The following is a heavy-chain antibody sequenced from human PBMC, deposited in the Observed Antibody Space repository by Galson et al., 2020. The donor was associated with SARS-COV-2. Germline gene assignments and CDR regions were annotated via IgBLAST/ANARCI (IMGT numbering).Heavy chain of an antibody. CDR3: SRAAVAGPFDY. D-gene: IGHD6-19*01. CDR1: GGSISSHY. CDR2: IYNSGNT. J-gene: IGHJ4*02. V-gene: IGHV4-59*11. Sequence: SETLSLTCTVSGGSISSHYWSWIRQSPGKGLEWIGCIYNSGNTDYNPSLKSRVTISIDTSKNQFSLKVSSVTAADTAVYYCSRAAVAGPFDYWGQGTLVNVSS.